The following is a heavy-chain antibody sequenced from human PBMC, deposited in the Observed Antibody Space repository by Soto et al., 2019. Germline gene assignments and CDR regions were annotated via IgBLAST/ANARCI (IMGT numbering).Heavy chain of an antibody. D-gene: IGHD3-22*01. V-gene: IGHV1-69*13. J-gene: IGHJ4*02. CDR2: IIPIFGTA. Sequence: GASVKVSCKASGDTFSSYAISWVRQAPGQGLEWMGGIIPIFGTANYAQKFQGRVTITADESTSTAYMELSSLRSEDTAVYYCARGPYYYDSSGYYYRFDYWGQGTLVTVSS. CDR1: GDTFSSYA. CDR3: ARGPYYYDSSGYYYRFDY.